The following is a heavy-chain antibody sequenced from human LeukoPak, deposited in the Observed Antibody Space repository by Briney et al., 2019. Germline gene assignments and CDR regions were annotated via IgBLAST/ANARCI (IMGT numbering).Heavy chain of an antibody. Sequence: GGSLRLSCAASGFTFSSYAMSWVRQAAGKGLEWVSAISGSGGSTYYADSVKGRFTISRDNSKNTLYLQMNSLRAEDTAVYYCAKPSRITIFGAPYYYYGMDVWGQGTTVTVSS. CDR2: ISGSGGST. CDR1: GFTFSSYA. CDR3: AKPSRITIFGAPYYYYGMDV. J-gene: IGHJ6*02. V-gene: IGHV3-23*01. D-gene: IGHD3-3*01.